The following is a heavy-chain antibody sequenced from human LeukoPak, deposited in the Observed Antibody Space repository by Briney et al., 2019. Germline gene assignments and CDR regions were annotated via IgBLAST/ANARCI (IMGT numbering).Heavy chain of an antibody. J-gene: IGHJ4*02. CDR2: ISYDGSNK. D-gene: IGHD6-19*01. Sequence: GGSLRLSCAASGFTFSSYAMHWVRQAPGKGLEWVAVISYDGSNKYYADSVKGRFTTSRDNSKNTLYLQMNSLRAEDTAVYYCARNGLVADTTYYFDYWGQGTLVTVSS. CDR3: ARNGLVADTTYYFDY. CDR1: GFTFSSYA. V-gene: IGHV3-30-3*01.